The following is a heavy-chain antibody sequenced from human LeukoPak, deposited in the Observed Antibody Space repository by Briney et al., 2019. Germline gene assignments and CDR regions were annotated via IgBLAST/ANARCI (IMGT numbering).Heavy chain of an antibody. V-gene: IGHV3-23*01. J-gene: IGHJ3*02. CDR2: VTGDGDST. CDR3: AKGPIEGAFDI. D-gene: IGHD2/OR15-2a*01. Sequence: GGSLRLSCAASTFTFSDYVMTWVRQAPGKGLEWFSSVTGDGDSTYYADSVWGRFTISRDNSRNTLYLQMNSLRAEDTAIYYCAKGPIEGAFDIWGQGTVVTVSS. CDR1: TFTFSDYV.